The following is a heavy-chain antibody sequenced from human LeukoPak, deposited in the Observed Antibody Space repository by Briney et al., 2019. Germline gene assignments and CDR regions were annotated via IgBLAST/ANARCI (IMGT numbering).Heavy chain of an antibody. CDR1: GGSISSGDYY. J-gene: IGHJ4*02. CDR3: ARMMLGYKWLLHFDY. CDR2: IYYSGST. V-gene: IGHV4-30-4*08. D-gene: IGHD3-22*01. Sequence: SETLSLTCTVSGGSISSGDYYWSWIRQPPGKGLEWIGYIYYSGSTYYNPSLKSRVTISVDTSKNQFSLKLSSVTAADTAVYYCARMMLGYKWLLHFDYWGQGTLVTVSS.